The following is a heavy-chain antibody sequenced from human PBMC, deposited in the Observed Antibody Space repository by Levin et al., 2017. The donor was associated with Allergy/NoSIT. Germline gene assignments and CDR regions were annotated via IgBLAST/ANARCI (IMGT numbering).Heavy chain of an antibody. J-gene: IGHJ5*02. D-gene: IGHD6-19*01. Sequence: NTSETLSLTCTVSGGSISSSYWSWIRQPAGKGLEWIGRIYTSGNTNYNPSLKSRVTMSVDTSKSQFSLNLNSVTAADTAVYYCARVGSPISVAGQPRAVWFDPWGQGTLVTVSS. V-gene: IGHV4-4*07. CDR2: IYTSGNT. CDR1: GGSISSSY. CDR3: ARVGSPISVAGQPRAVWFDP.